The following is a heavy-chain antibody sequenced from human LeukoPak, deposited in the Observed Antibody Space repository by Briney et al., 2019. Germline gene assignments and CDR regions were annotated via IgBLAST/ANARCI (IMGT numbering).Heavy chain of an antibody. D-gene: IGHD6-13*01. J-gene: IGHJ2*01. V-gene: IGHV4-34*01. CDR2: INHSGST. CDR3: ARVSSSWYQDWYFDR. Sequence: SETLSLTCAVYGGSFSGYYWSWIRQPPGKGLEWIGEINHSGSTNYNPSLKSRVTMSVDTSKNQFSLKLTSVTAADTAVYYCARVSSSWYQDWYFDRWGRGTLVTVSS. CDR1: GGSFSGYY.